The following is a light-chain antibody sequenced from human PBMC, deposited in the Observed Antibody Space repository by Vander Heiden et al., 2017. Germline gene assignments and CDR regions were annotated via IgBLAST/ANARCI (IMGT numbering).Light chain of an antibody. Sequence: EIVLTQSPGTLSLSPGERATLSCRASQSVSSSYLAWYQQKPGQAPRLHIYGASSRATGIPDRFSGSGSGTDFTLTISRLEPEDFAVYYCQQYGSSHPYTFGQGTKLEIK. V-gene: IGKV3-20*01. CDR1: QSVSSSY. CDR3: QQYGSSHPYT. CDR2: GAS. J-gene: IGKJ2*01.